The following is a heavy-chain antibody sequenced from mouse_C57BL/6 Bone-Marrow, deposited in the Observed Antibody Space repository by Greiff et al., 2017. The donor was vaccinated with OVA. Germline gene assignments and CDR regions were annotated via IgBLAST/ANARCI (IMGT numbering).Heavy chain of an antibody. CDR1: GFTFSSYA. V-gene: IGHV5-4*03. J-gene: IGHJ1*03. D-gene: IGHD1-1*01. Sequence: EVMLVESGGGLVKPGGSLKLSCAASGFTFSSYAMSWVRQTPEKRLEWVATISDGGSYTYYPDNVKGRFTISRDNAKNNLYLQMSHLKSEDTAMYYCARVTTVVATYWYFDVWGTGTAVTVSS. CDR3: ARVTTVVATYWYFDV. CDR2: ISDGGSYT.